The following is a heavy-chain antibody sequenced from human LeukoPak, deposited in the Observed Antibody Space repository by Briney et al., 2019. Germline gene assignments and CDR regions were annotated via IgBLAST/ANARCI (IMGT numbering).Heavy chain of an antibody. CDR2: IWYDGSNK. V-gene: IGHV3-33*06. Sequence: GGSLRLSCAASGFTFSSYGMHWVRQAPGKGLEWVAVIWYDGSNKYYADSVKGRFTISRDNSKNTLYLQMNSLRAEDTAVYYCANAITIFGVVIPRYFDYWGQGTLVTVSS. D-gene: IGHD3-3*01. CDR1: GFTFSSYG. CDR3: ANAITIFGVVIPRYFDY. J-gene: IGHJ4*02.